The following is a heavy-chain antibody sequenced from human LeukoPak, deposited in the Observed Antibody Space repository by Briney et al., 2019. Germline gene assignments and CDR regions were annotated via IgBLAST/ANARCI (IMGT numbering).Heavy chain of an antibody. Sequence: PSETLSLTCAVYGGSFSGYYWSWIRQPPGKGLEWIREINHSGSTNYNPSLKSRVTISVDTSKNQFSLKLSSVTAADTAVYYCARLHYGDPTSWFDPWGQGTLVTVSS. CDR3: ARLHYGDPTSWFDP. V-gene: IGHV4-34*01. J-gene: IGHJ5*02. CDR2: INHSGST. CDR1: GGSFSGYY. D-gene: IGHD2-21*02.